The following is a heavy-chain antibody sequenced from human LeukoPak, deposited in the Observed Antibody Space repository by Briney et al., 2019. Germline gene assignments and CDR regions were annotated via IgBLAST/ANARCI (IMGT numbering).Heavy chain of an antibody. CDR2: IIPIFGTA. V-gene: IGHV1-69*01. CDR1: GGTFSSYA. Sequence: GSSVKVSCKASGGTFSSYAISWVRQAPGQGLEWMGGIIPIFGTANYAQKFQGRVTITADESTSTAYMELSSLRSEDTAVYYCARNLHCSSTSCYAGFDYWGQGTLVTVSS. CDR3: ARNLHCSSTSCYAGFDY. J-gene: IGHJ4*02. D-gene: IGHD2-2*01.